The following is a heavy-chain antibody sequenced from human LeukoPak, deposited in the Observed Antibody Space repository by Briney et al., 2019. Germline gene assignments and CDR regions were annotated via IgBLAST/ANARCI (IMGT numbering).Heavy chain of an antibody. Sequence: SETLSLTCTVSGGSISSSSYYWGWIRQPPGKGLEWIGSIYYSGSTYYNPSLKSRVTISVDTSKNQFSLKLSSVTAADTAVYYCARHYSREDSSGYDAFDIWGQGTMVTVSS. CDR2: IYYSGST. V-gene: IGHV4-39*07. CDR1: GGSISSSSYY. CDR3: ARHYSREDSSGYDAFDI. J-gene: IGHJ3*02. D-gene: IGHD3-22*01.